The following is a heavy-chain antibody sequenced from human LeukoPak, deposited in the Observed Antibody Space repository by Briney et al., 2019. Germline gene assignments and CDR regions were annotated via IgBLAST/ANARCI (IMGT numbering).Heavy chain of an antibody. CDR3: ARGKEGYCSGGRCYGFWYFDL. CDR1: GDSISSGGSS. Sequence: SETLSLTCAVSGDSISSGGSSWSWIRQPPGKGLEWIAYIYHSGSTYYNPSLKSRVTISLDRSKKHFSLKLSSVTAADTAVYFCARGKEGYCSGGRCYGFWYFDLWGRGTLVTVSS. D-gene: IGHD2-15*01. CDR2: IYHSGST. J-gene: IGHJ2*01. V-gene: IGHV4-30-2*01.